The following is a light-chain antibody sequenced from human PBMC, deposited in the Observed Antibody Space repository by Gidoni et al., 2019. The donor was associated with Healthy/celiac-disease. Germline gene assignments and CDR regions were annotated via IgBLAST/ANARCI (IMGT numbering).Light chain of an antibody. CDR1: QTISNNY. Sequence: IVLPQSPGTLSVSPGERATLSCRAGQTISNNYLAWYQQRPGPAPRLLIFGAASRATGIPDRFSGSGSGTDFTLTISTLEPEDVALYYCQHYTTSMLTFGGGTRVEIK. J-gene: IGKJ4*01. V-gene: IGKV3-20*01. CDR2: GAA. CDR3: QHYTTSMLT.